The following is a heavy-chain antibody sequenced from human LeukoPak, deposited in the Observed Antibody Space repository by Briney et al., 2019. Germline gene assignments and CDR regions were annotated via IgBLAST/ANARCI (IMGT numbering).Heavy chain of an antibody. V-gene: IGHV3-23*01. J-gene: IGHJ4*02. Sequence: GGSLRLSCAASGFTFRSYAMSWVRQAPGKGLEWVSSISGSGGSTYYADSVKGRFTISRDNSKNTLYLQMNSLRAEDTAIYYCARRLDLGSIVVVVAATGCFGYWGQGTLVTVSS. CDR2: ISGSGGST. D-gene: IGHD2-15*01. CDR1: GFTFRSYA. CDR3: ARRLDLGSIVVVVAATGCFGY.